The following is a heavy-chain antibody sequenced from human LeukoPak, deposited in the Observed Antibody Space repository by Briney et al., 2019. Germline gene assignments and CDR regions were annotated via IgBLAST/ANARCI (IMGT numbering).Heavy chain of an antibody. J-gene: IGHJ5*02. CDR1: GFTFSSYA. CDR2: ISGSGGST. V-gene: IGHV3-23*01. CDR3: AKDKPRYSSSWYVRIDT. Sequence: GGSLRLSCAASGFTFSSYAMSWVRPAPGKGLEWVSAISGSGGSTYYADSVKGRFTISRDNSKNTLYLQTNRLRAEDTAVYYCAKDKPRYSSSWYVRIDTWGQGTLVTVSS. D-gene: IGHD6-13*01.